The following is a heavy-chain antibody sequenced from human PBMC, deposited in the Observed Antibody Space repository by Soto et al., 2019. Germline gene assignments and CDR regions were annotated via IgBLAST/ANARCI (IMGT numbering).Heavy chain of an antibody. V-gene: IGHV1-3*05. CDR3: AMSIVVVTALDY. CDR1: GYTFTSYA. CDR2: INAGNGNT. J-gene: IGHJ4*02. Sequence: QVQLVQSGAEEKKPGASVKVSCKASGYTFTSYAMHWVRQAPGQRLEWMGWINAGNGNTKYSQKFQGRVTITRDPSASTGYMELSSLRSEDTAVYYCAMSIVVVTALDYWGQGTLVTVSS. D-gene: IGHD2-21*02.